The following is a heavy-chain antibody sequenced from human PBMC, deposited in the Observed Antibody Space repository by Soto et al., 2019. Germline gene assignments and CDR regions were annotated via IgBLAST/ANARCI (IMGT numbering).Heavy chain of an antibody. D-gene: IGHD6-13*01. CDR2: ISGSGGST. J-gene: IGHJ4*02. V-gene: IGHV3-23*01. CDR3: SKDRIAPNY. Sequence: EVQLLESGGGLLQPGGSLRLSCAASGFTFSTYAMSWVRQAPGKGLEWVSAISGSGGSTYYAYSVKGRFTISRDNPKNTLDLQMNSLRAEDTALDYCSKDRIAPNYWGLGTLVTVSS. CDR1: GFTFSTYA.